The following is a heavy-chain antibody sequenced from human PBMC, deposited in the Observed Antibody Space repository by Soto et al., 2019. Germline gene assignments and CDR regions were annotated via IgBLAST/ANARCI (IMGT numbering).Heavy chain of an antibody. V-gene: IGHV4-34*01. D-gene: IGHD2-2*01. CDR2: INHSGST. CDR1: GGSFSGYY. Sequence: SETLSLTCAVYGGSFSGYYWSWIRQPPGKGLEWIGEINHSGSTNYNPSLKSRVTISVDTSKNQFSLKLSSVTAADTAVYYCARGRGSSTSGEADYYYMDVWGKGTTVTVSS. CDR3: ARGRGSSTSGEADYYYMDV. J-gene: IGHJ6*03.